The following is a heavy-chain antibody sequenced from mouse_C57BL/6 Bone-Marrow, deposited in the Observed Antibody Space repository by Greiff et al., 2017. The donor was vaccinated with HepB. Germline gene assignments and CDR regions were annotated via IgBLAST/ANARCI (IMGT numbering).Heavy chain of an antibody. V-gene: IGHV5-12*01. CDR2: ISNGGGST. CDR1: GFTFSDYY. D-gene: IGHD1-1*01. J-gene: IGHJ1*03. CDR3: ARPNYYYGSSYEYFDV. Sequence: VKLVESGGGLVQPGGSLKLSCAASGFTFSDYYMYWVRQTPEKRLEWVAYISNGGGSTYYPDTVKGRFTISRDNAKNTLYLQMSRLKSEDTAMYYCARPNYYYGSSYEYFDVWGTGTTVTVSS.